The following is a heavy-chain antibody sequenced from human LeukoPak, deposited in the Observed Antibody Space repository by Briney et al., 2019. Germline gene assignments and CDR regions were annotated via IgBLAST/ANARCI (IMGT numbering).Heavy chain of an antibody. CDR1: GDSISSYY. CDR3: ARGVYDSSGYYWDY. V-gene: IGHV4-59*12. CDR2: IYYSGST. J-gene: IGHJ4*02. Sequence: SETLSLTCTVSGDSISSYYWSWIRQPPGKGLEWIGYIYYSGSTNYNPSLKSRVTISVDRSKSQFSLKLSSVTAADTAVYYCARGVYDSSGYYWDYWGQGTLVTVSS. D-gene: IGHD3-22*01.